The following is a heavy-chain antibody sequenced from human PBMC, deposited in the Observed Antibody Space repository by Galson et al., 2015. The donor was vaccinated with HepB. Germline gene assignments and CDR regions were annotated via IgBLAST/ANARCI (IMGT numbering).Heavy chain of an antibody. CDR3: AKGRPYCSGGSCYYGFGY. CDR2: ISGSGGST. J-gene: IGHJ4*02. Sequence: SLRLSCAASGLTFSSYAMSWVRQAPGKGLEWVSAISGSGGSTYYADSVEGRFTISRDNSKNTLYLQMNSLRAEDTAVYYCAKGRPYCSGGSCYYGFGYWGQGTLVTVSS. CDR1: GLTFSSYA. V-gene: IGHV3-23*01. D-gene: IGHD2-15*01.